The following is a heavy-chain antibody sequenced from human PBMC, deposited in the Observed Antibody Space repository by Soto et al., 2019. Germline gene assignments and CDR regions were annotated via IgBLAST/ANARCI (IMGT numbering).Heavy chain of an antibody. Sequence: GGSLRLSCAGSGFTFSGFSMNWVRQGPGKGLEWISYIYGSSSTMYYADSVKGRFTISRDNSKNTLYTQMNSLRAEDTAVYYCARVIVRTSYSDTSGYYFNHWGQVTLVTVSS. J-gene: IGHJ4*02. V-gene: IGHV3-48*01. CDR3: ARVIVRTSYSDTSGYYFNH. D-gene: IGHD3-22*01. CDR2: IYGSSSTM. CDR1: GFTFSGFS.